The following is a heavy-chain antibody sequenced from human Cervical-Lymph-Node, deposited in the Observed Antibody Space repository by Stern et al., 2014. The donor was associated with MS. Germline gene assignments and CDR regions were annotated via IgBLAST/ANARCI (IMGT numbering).Heavy chain of an antibody. J-gene: IGHJ6*02. V-gene: IGHV1-69*01. CDR1: GDTFINFG. CDR2: VIPLFGTT. CDR3: ARDNYDNGMDV. Sequence: QVQLVESGAEVKKPGSSVKVSCKASGDTFINFGISWVRQAPGQGLEWMGGVIPLFGTTEYAAKFQGRLTINADVSATTVYMELSSLRSEDTAVYYCARDNYDNGMDVWGQGTTVTVSS.